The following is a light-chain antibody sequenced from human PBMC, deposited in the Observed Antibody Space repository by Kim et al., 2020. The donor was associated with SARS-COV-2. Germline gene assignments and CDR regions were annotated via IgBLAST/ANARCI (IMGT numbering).Light chain of an antibody. CDR2: GAS. Sequence: LSPAERTTLSRRARQSVSKSYLAGYQQKSGQDPRHLIYGASSRATGVPDRFSGSGSGTDLTLTISRLEPEEFAVYYCQQYGSSRMFGQGTKVDIK. CDR3: QQYGSSRM. V-gene: IGKV3-20*01. CDR1: QSVSKSY. J-gene: IGKJ1*01.